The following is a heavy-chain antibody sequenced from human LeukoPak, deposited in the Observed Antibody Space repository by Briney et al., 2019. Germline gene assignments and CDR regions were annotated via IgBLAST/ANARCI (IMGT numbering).Heavy chain of an antibody. D-gene: IGHD1-14*01. CDR2: NNSDGSGT. V-gene: IGHV3-74*01. Sequence: GGSLRLSCAASGFTLSSYWMHWVRQDPGKGLVWVSRNNSDGSGTTYADSVKGRFTISRDNAKNTLYLQMNSLRAEDTAVYYCARGTGYGVFDYWGQGTLVTVSS. CDR1: GFTLSSYW. J-gene: IGHJ4*02. CDR3: ARGTGYGVFDY.